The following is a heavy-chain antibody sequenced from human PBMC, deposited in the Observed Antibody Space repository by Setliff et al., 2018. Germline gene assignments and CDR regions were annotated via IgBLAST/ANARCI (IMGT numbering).Heavy chain of an antibody. CDR1: GYSFTDYW. CDR2: IYPSNSNI. CDR3: ARHRVGNSGYAIPILDF. V-gene: IGHV5-51*01. D-gene: IGHD5-12*01. Sequence: GESLKLSCKASGYSFTDYWIAWVCQMPGKGLEWMGIIYPSNSNIKYSPSFEAQITFSVDKSITTAYLQWSSLKASDTAIYYCARHRVGNSGYAIPILDFWGQGALVTVSS. J-gene: IGHJ4*02.